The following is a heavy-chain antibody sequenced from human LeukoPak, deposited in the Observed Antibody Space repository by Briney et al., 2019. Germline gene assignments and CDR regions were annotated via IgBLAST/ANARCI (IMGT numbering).Heavy chain of an antibody. CDR1: GFTLSSYS. J-gene: IGHJ1*01. Sequence: GGSPRLSCAASGFTLSSYSMHWVRQAPGKGLEFVSAISKNGRNTYYGNSMKGGFTISRDISKNTLYLQMGSLRPEDMAVYYCARVDSGSACASWGQGILATVSS. V-gene: IGHV3-64*01. CDR3: ARVDSGSACAS. CDR2: ISKNGRNT. D-gene: IGHD6-19*01.